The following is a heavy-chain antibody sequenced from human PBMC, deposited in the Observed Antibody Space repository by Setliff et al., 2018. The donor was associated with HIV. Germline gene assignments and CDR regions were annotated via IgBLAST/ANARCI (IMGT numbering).Heavy chain of an antibody. CDR3: ARGLGRGSGTYYNPPGY. V-gene: IGHV4-34*01. D-gene: IGHD3-10*01. CDR2: INHSGNT. CDR1: GGSFSGYY. J-gene: IGHJ4*02. Sequence: PSETLSLTCAFNGGSFSGYYWMWIRKSPGEGLEWIGEINHSGNTNYNPSLKSRVTMSGDTSKNQFSLNLTSVTAADTAVYFCARGLGRGSGTYYNPPGYWGPGTLVTVSS.